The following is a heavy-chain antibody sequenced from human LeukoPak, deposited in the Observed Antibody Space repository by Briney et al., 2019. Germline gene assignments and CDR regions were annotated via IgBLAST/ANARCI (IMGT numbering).Heavy chain of an antibody. J-gene: IGHJ4*02. D-gene: IGHD6-19*01. Sequence: GGSLRLSCAASGFSFSTYWMSWVRQAPGKGLEWVANIKQDGSEKYYVDSVKGRFTNSRDNAKNSLYLQMNSLRAEDTAVYYCGRRPREIAVADYWGQGTLVTVSS. CDR1: GFSFSTYW. V-gene: IGHV3-7*01. CDR3: GRRPREIAVADY. CDR2: IKQDGSEK.